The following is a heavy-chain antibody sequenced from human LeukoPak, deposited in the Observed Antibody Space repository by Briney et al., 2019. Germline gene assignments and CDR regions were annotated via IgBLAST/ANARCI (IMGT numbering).Heavy chain of an antibody. V-gene: IGHV3-23*01. Sequence: GGSLRLSCAASGFTFSSYAMSWVRQAPGKGLEWVSVISGSGGSTYYADSVKGRFTISRDNSKNTLYLQMNSLRAEDTAVYYCARDRGSYACFDYWGQGTLVTVSS. D-gene: IGHD1-26*01. CDR3: ARDRGSYACFDY. CDR2: ISGSGGST. CDR1: GFTFSSYA. J-gene: IGHJ4*02.